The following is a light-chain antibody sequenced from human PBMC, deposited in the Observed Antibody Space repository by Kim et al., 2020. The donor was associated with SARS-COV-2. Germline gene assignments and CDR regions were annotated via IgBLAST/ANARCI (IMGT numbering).Light chain of an antibody. Sequence: APGETATISCGGNDIGRKSVRWYQQRPGQAPALVIYFDKDRPSGIPERFSGSNSENSATLTISRVEVGDEADYYCQVWDSSTDHVIFGGGTQLTVL. J-gene: IGLJ2*01. CDR1: DIGRKS. CDR3: QVWDSSTDHVI. V-gene: IGLV3-21*01. CDR2: FDK.